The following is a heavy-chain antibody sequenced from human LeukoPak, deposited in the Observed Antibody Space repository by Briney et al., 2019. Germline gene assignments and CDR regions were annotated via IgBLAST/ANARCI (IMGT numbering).Heavy chain of an antibody. V-gene: IGHV4-59*01. CDR2: IYYSGST. D-gene: IGHD3-10*01. CDR3: ARVWSGTHTMDY. J-gene: IGHJ4*02. Sequence: SETLSLTCTVSGDSISSYYWSWIRQPPGKGLEWIGNIYYSGSTNYNPSLKSRVTISVDTSKNQFSLKLSSVTAADTAVYYCARVWSGTHTMDYWGQGTLVTVSS. CDR1: GDSISSYY.